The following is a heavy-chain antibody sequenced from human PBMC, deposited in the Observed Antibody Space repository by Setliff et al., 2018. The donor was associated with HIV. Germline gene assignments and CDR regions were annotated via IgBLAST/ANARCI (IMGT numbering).Heavy chain of an antibody. Sequence: PSETLSLTCTVSGDSISSHYWNWIRQPPGKALEWIGYIYYSGSTNYNPSFKSRVTISVDRSKRQFSLNLSSVTAADTAIYYCTRGPEGVAGGDYWGQGILVTVS. CDR2: IYYSGST. D-gene: IGHD3-3*01. CDR3: TRGPEGVAGGDY. CDR1: GDSISSHY. J-gene: IGHJ4*02. V-gene: IGHV4-59*11.